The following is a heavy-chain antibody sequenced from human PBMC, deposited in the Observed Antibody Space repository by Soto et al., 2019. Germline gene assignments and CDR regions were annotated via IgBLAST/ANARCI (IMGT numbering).Heavy chain of an antibody. CDR3: ARGREYSFGYNWFDP. J-gene: IGHJ5*02. CDR2: INPTEGRT. Sequence: QVQLVQSGAEVRKPGASLKLSCQTSGYPFTSYHMHWVRQAPGQGLEWMGVINPTEGRTRYSQRFHDRVTMTRDTSTSTVYMELSSLRSEDTATYFCARGREYSFGYNWFDPWGKGTLVTVSS. D-gene: IGHD5-12*01. V-gene: IGHV1-46*01. CDR1: GYPFTSYH.